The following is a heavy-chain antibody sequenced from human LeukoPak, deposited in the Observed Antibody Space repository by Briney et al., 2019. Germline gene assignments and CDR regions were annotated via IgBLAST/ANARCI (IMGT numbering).Heavy chain of an antibody. CDR2: IYSGGST. V-gene: IGHV3-53*01. CDR3: ARGGGYRPYDY. CDR1: GFTVSSNY. D-gene: IGHD5-12*01. J-gene: IGHJ4*02. Sequence: PGGSLRLSCAASGFTVSSNYMSWVRQAPGKGLEWVSVIYSGGSTYYADSVRGRFTISRDNSKNTLYLQMNGLRAEDTAVYYCARGGGYRPYDYWGQGTLVTVSS.